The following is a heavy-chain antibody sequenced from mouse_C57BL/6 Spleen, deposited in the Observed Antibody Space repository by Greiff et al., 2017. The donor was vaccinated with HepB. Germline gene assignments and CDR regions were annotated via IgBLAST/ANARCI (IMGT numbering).Heavy chain of an antibody. Sequence: EVQLQQSGPELVKPGASVKISCKASGYTFTDYYMNWVKQSHGKSLEWIGDINPNNGGTSYNQKFKGKATLTVDKSSSTAYMELRSLTSEDSAVYYCARYQLRGDFDYWGQGTTLTVSS. CDR3: ARYQLRGDFDY. CDR1: GYTFTDYY. CDR2: INPNNGGT. J-gene: IGHJ2*01. V-gene: IGHV1-26*01. D-gene: IGHD3-2*02.